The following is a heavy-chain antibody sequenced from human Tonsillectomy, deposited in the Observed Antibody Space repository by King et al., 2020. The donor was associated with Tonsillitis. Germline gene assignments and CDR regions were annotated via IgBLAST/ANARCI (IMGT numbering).Heavy chain of an antibody. J-gene: IGHJ3*02. CDR1: GFTFGAYA. D-gene: IGHD3-22*01. Sequence: VQLVESGGGLVQPGQSLRLSCTASGFTFGAYAMSWFRQAPGKGLEWVGFIRRKVYGGTTEYAASVKGRFTISRDDSKSIAYLQMKSLKTEDTAVYYCTRGPDSPYYYDSSGYYDAFDIWGQGKMVTVSS. CDR3: TRGPDSPYYYDSSGYYDAFDI. V-gene: IGHV3-49*03. CDR2: IRRKVYGGTT.